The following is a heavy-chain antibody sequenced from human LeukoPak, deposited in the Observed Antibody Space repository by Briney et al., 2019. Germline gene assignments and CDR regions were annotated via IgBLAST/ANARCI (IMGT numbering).Heavy chain of an antibody. CDR3: ARLRCSSTSGYFYYYYYGMDV. J-gene: IGHJ6*02. D-gene: IGHD2-2*01. CDR2: IYYSGRT. Sequence: SETLSLTCTVSGGSISSSSYYWGWIRQPPGKGLEWIGSIYYSGRTYYNPSLKSRVTISVDTSKIQFSLNLSSVTAEDTAVYYCARLRCSSTSGYFYYYYYGMDVWDQGTRATVSS. CDR1: GGSISSSSYY. V-gene: IGHV4-39*01.